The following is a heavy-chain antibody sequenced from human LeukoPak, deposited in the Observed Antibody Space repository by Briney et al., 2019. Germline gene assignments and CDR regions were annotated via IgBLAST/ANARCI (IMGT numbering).Heavy chain of an antibody. J-gene: IGHJ3*01. CDR3: ATSSYGSNWYAFDF. Sequence: GRSLRLSCAASGFTFSSYGMHWVRQPPGKGLEWVAYICYEGGNKYYAASVKGRFTISRDNSKNTLYLQMNSLRAEDTALYYCATSSYGSNWYAFDFWGRGKMVTVSS. CDR2: ICYEGGNK. D-gene: IGHD6-13*01. CDR1: GFTFSSYG. V-gene: IGHV3-33*08.